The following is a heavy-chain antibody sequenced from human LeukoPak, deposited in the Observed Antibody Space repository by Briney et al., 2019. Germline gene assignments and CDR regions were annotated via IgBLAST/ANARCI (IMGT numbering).Heavy chain of an antibody. CDR1: GFTFSSYS. Sequence: PGGSLRLSCAASGFTFSSYSMNWVRQAPGKGLEWVSAISGSGGSTYYADSVKGRFTISRDTSKNTLYLQMNSLRAEDTAVYYCAKDQVGTYYDFWSGYLPTPPLDAFDIWGQGTMVTVSS. D-gene: IGHD3-3*01. J-gene: IGHJ3*02. CDR2: ISGSGGST. CDR3: AKDQVGTYYDFWSGYLPTPPLDAFDI. V-gene: IGHV3-23*01.